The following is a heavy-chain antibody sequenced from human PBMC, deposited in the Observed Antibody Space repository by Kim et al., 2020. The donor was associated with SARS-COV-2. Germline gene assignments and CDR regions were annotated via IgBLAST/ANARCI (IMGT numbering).Heavy chain of an antibody. D-gene: IGHD4-17*01. V-gene: IGHV3-23*01. CDR2: ISGSGGST. J-gene: IGHJ6*02. CDR3: ANDPKRVYGDYVKDLYYYYYGMDV. Sequence: GGSLRLSCAASGFTFSSYAMSWVRQAPGKGLEWVSAISGSGGSTYYADSVKGRFTISRDNSKNTLYLQMNSLRAEDTAVYYCANDPKRVYGDYVKDLYYYYYGMDVWGQGTTVTVSS. CDR1: GFTFSSYA.